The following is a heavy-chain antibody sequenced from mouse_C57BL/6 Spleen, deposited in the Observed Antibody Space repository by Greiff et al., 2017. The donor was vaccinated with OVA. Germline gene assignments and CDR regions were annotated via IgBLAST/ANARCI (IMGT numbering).Heavy chain of an antibody. CDR2: ISSGSSTI. J-gene: IGHJ2*01. CDR1: GFTFSDYG. CDR3: ARWLLPYFDY. D-gene: IGHD2-3*01. Sequence: EVQVVESGGGLVKPGGSLKLSCAASGFTFSDYGMHWVRQAPEKGLEWVAYISSGSSTIYYADTVKGRFTISRDNAKNTLFLQMTSLRSEDTAMSYCARWLLPYFDYWGQGTTLTVSS. V-gene: IGHV5-17*01.